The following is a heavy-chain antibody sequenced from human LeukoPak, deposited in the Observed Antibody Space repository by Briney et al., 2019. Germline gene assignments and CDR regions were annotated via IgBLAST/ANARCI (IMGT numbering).Heavy chain of an antibody. Sequence: ADTLSLTCTVSGGSGSSRSYFWSWIQPPPGKGLEWIGFIYYNGNTNSSPSLKSRVTISVDTSKSQFSLKLTSVTAADTAVYYCARGYRSSWYQVDYWGQGTLVTASS. V-gene: IGHV4-61*01. CDR3: ARGYRSSWYQVDY. J-gene: IGHJ4*02. CDR1: GGSGSSRSYF. D-gene: IGHD6-13*01. CDR2: IYYNGNT.